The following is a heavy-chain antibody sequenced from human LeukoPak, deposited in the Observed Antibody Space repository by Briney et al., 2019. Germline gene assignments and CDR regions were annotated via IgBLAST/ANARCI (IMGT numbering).Heavy chain of an antibody. Sequence: PGGSLRLSCAASGFTFSSYGMSWVRQAPGMGLEWVSAISGSGGSTYYADSVKGRFTISRDNSKNTLYLQMNSLRAEDTAVYYCASRYCSGGSCPYYYYYYMDVWGKGTTVTVSS. CDR3: ASRYCSGGSCPYYYYYYMDV. D-gene: IGHD2-15*01. CDR2: ISGSGGST. V-gene: IGHV3-23*01. J-gene: IGHJ6*03. CDR1: GFTFSSYG.